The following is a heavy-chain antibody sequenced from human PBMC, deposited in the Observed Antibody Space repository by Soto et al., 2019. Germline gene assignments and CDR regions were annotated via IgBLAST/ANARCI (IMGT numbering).Heavy chain of an antibody. V-gene: IGHV3-15*07. J-gene: IGHJ4*02. CDR1: GFTFSNAW. CDR2: IKSKTDGGTT. Sequence: EVQLVESGGGLVKPGGSLRLSCAASGFTFSNAWMNWVRQAPGKGLEWVGRIKSKTDGGTTDYAAPVKGRFTISRDDSKNTLYLQMNSLKTEDTAVYYSTTSGIVVVMDDDYWGQGTLVTVSS. CDR3: TTSGIVVVMDDDY. D-gene: IGHD3-22*01.